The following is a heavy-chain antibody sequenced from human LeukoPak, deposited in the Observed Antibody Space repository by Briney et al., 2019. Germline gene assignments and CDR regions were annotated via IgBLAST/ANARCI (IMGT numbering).Heavy chain of an antibody. V-gene: IGHV3-23*01. D-gene: IGHD3-3*01. CDR1: GFTFSSYA. CDR3: ARAGSGDFWSGYYSPIDY. J-gene: IGHJ4*02. CDR2: ISGSGGST. Sequence: GGSLRLSCAASGFTFSSYAMSWVRQAPGKGLEWVSAISGSGGSTYYADSVKGRFTISRDNSKNTLYLQMNSLRAEDTAVYYCARAGSGDFWSGYYSPIDYWGQGTLVTVPS.